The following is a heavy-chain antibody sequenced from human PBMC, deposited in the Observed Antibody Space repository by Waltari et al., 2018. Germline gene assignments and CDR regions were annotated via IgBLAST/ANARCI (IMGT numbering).Heavy chain of an antibody. CDR2: IRYDGSNK. D-gene: IGHD6-6*01. V-gene: IGHV3-30*02. J-gene: IGHJ4*02. Sequence: QVQLVESGGGVVQPVGSLRPSCAASGSTFSPHGTHWVPQAPGKGLEWLAFIRYDGSNKYYADSVKGRFTISRDNSKNTLYLQMNSLRAEDTAVYYCAKPEYSSSSMDYWGQGTLVTVSS. CDR3: AKPEYSSSSMDY. CDR1: GSTFSPHG.